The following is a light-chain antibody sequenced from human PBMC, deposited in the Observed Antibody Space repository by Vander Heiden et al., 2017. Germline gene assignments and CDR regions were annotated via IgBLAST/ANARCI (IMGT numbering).Light chain of an antibody. J-gene: IGLJ3*02. V-gene: IGLV1-44*01. CDR2: STD. CDR1: SSNIGRDR. Sequence: QSVLTQPPSASGTPGQRATSPRSGRSSNIGRDRVNWYQHLQGTAPKLLIYSTDKRSSWVPDRCSGSKSGTSAALAISGLQSEDEADYYCATGDGSLNGWVFGGGTKLTVL. CDR3: ATGDGSLNGWV.